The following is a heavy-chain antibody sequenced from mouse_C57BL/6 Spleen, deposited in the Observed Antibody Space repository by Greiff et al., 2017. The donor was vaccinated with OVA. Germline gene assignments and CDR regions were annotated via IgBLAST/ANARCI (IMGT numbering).Heavy chain of an antibody. Sequence: VQLQQPGAELVRPGSSVKLSCKASGYTFTSYWMHWVKQRPIQGLEWIGNIDPSDSETHYNQKFKDKATLTVDKSSSTAYMQLSSLTSEDSAVYYGARYYGSSYEDAMDYWGQGTSVTVSS. V-gene: IGHV1-52*01. CDR2: IDPSDSET. D-gene: IGHD1-1*01. J-gene: IGHJ4*01. CDR1: GYTFTSYW. CDR3: ARYYGSSYEDAMDY.